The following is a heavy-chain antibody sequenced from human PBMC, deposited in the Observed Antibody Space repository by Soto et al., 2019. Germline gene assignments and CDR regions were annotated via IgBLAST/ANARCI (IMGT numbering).Heavy chain of an antibody. CDR2: VYHTGNT. Sequence: SETLSLTCSVSGVSITSYYWTWIRHSPGKGLEWIGYVYHTGNTYYNPSLKSRVTISLDTSKNQVSLRLRPVTAADTAVYYCAREQYNWKLWGQGTLVTVSS. D-gene: IGHD1-20*01. V-gene: IGHV4-59*01. J-gene: IGHJ4*02. CDR1: GVSITSYY. CDR3: AREQYNWKL.